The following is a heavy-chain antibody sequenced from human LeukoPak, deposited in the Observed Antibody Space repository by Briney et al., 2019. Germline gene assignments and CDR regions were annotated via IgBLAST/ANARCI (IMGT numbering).Heavy chain of an antibody. V-gene: IGHV1-69*13. CDR2: IIPIFGTA. D-gene: IGHD3-3*01. Sequence: SVKVSCKASGGTFSSYAISWVRQAPGQGPEWMGGIIPIFGTANYAQKFQGRVTITADESTSTAYMELSSLRSEDTAVYYCARDLGHPVTIFSLDPWGQGTLVTVSS. CDR1: GGTFSSYA. CDR3: ARDLGHPVTIFSLDP. J-gene: IGHJ5*02.